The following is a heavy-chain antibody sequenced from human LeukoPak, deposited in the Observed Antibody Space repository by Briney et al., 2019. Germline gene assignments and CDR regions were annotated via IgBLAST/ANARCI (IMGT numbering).Heavy chain of an antibody. V-gene: IGHV1-18*01. J-gene: IGHJ5*02. CDR1: GDTFTSYG. CDR2: ISAYNGNT. CDR3: ARSTMVRGAHYWFDP. D-gene: IGHD3-10*01. Sequence: ASVKVSCKASGDTFTSYGISWVRQAPGQGLGCMGWISAYNGNTNYAQKLQGRVTMTTDTSTSTAYMELRSLRSDDTAVYYCARSTMVRGAHYWFDPWGQGTLVTVSS.